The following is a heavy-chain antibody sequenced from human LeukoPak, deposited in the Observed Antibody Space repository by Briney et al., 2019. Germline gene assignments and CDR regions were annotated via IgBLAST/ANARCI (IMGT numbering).Heavy chain of an antibody. CDR1: GGSISSGGYY. D-gene: IGHD3-9*01. CDR3: ARGGGAEYYDILTGYSLTAFDY. J-gene: IGHJ4*02. CDR2: IYYSGST. V-gene: IGHV4-31*03. Sequence: SETLSLTCTVSGGSISSGGYYWSWIRQHPGKDLEWIGYIYYSGSTYYNPSLKSRVTISVDTSKNQFSLKLSSVTAADTAVYYCARGGGAEYYDILTGYSLTAFDYWGQGTLVTVSS.